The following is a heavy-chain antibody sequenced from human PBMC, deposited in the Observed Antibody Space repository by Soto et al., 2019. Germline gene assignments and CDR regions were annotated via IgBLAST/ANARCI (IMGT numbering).Heavy chain of an antibody. V-gene: IGHV3-48*03. J-gene: IGHJ6*02. D-gene: IGHD3-3*01. CDR2: ISSGASNM. CDR1: GFAFSGFE. Sequence: EEQLVESGGSLIQPGGSLRLSCAGSGFAFSGFEMNWVRQAPGKGLEWVSYISSGASNMYYADSVKGRFTISRDNAQSSLYLQMNSLRVEDTAVYYCARDPNYDFWSGYRNKEGTYGMDVWGQGTTATVSS. CDR3: ARDPNYDFWSGYRNKEGTYGMDV.